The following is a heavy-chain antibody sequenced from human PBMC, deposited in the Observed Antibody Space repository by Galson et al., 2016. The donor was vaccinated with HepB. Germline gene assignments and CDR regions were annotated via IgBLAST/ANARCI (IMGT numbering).Heavy chain of an antibody. CDR2: ISGSGGST. CDR1: GFTFSSYA. CDR3: AKDSWGTGALEFYFDS. V-gene: IGHV3-23*01. J-gene: IGHJ4*02. Sequence: SLRLSCAASGFTFSSYAMRWVRQAPGKGLEWVSAISGSGGSTYYADSVKGRSTISRDNSKNTLYLQMNSLRAEDTAVYYCAKDSWGTGALEFYFDSWGQGTLVTVSS. D-gene: IGHD7-27*01.